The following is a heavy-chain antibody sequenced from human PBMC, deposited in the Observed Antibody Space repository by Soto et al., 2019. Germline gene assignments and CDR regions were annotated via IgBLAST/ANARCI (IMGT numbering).Heavy chain of an antibody. V-gene: IGHV1-18*01. D-gene: IGHD4-4*01. CDR2: ISAYNGNT. Sequence: ASVKVSCKASGYTFTSYGISWVRQAPGQGLEWMGWISAYNGNTNYAQKLQGRVTMTTDTSTSTAYMELRSLRSDDTAVYYCARGVYNDYSNYVDWFDPWGQGTLVTVSS. CDR3: ARGVYNDYSNYVDWFDP. CDR1: GYTFTSYG. J-gene: IGHJ5*02.